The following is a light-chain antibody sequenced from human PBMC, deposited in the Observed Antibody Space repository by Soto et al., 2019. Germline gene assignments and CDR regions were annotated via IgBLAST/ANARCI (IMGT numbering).Light chain of an antibody. CDR2: NNN. J-gene: IGLJ3*02. V-gene: IGLV1-44*01. Sequence: QLVLTQPPSASGTPGQRVTISCSGSRSNIGNNAVTWYQQFPGTAPQLLIYNNNQRPSGVPDRFSGSKSGTSASLAISGLQSEDEAEYYCACWDDSANARGVFGGGTKVTVL. CDR3: ACWDDSANARGV. CDR1: RSNIGNNA.